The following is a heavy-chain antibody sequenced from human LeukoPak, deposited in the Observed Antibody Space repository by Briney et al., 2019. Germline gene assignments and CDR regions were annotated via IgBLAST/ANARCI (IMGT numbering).Heavy chain of an antibody. CDR2: IIPIFGIA. J-gene: IGHJ5*02. CDR1: GGTFSSYA. V-gene: IGHV1-69*04. CDR3: ASDSSGGSSKWFDP. D-gene: IGHD2-15*01. Sequence: SVKVSCKASGGTFSSYAISWVRQAPGKGLEWMGRIIPIFGIANYAQKFQGRVTITADKSTSTAYMELSSLRSEDTAVYYCASDSSGGSSKWFDPWGQGTLVTVSS.